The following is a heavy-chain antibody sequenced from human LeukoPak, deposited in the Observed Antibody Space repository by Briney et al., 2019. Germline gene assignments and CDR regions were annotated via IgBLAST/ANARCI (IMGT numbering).Heavy chain of an antibody. CDR2: IYSGGST. V-gene: IGHV3-66*01. D-gene: IGHD4-17*01. CDR3: ARDPYGDYERYYYYCGMDV. Sequence: GGSLRLSCAASGFTVSSNYMSWVRQAPGKGLKWVSVIYSGGSTYYADSVKGRFTISRDNSKNTLYLQMNSLRAEDTAVYYCARDPYGDYERYYYYCGMDVWGQGTTVTVSS. CDR1: GFTVSSNY. J-gene: IGHJ6*02.